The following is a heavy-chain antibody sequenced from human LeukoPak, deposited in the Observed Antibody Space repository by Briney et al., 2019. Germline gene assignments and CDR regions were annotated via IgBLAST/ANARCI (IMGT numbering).Heavy chain of an antibody. CDR1: GYSISSGYY. CDR3: ARKDTYSSATPDFDY. V-gene: IGHV4-38-2*02. Sequence: SETLSLTCIVSGYSISSGYYWGWIRQPPGKGLEWIGSIYHSGSTYYNPSLKSRVTISVDTSKNQFSLKLSSVTAADTAVYYCARKDTYSSATPDFDYWGQGTLVTVSS. CDR2: IYHSGST. J-gene: IGHJ4*02. D-gene: IGHD6-25*01.